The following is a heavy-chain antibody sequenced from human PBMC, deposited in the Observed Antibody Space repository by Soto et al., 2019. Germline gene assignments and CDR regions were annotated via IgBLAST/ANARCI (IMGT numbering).Heavy chain of an antibody. CDR2: ISGYNGNT. V-gene: IGHV1-18*01. CDR3: ARPTDFYYYAMDV. Sequence: GASVKVSCKASGYTFTSFGINWLRQAPGQGLEWMGWISGYNGNTNYAQNLQDRVTMTRDTSTSTAYMELRSLRSDDTAVYYCARPTDFYYYAMDVWGQGTTVTVSS. CDR1: GYTFTSFG. J-gene: IGHJ6*02.